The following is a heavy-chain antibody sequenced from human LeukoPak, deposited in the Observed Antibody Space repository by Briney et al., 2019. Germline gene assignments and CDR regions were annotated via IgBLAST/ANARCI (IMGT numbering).Heavy chain of an antibody. D-gene: IGHD2-2*01. J-gene: IGHJ4*02. V-gene: IGHV1-2*02. CDR2: INPHSGGR. CDR3: ARGDRYCISTNCSPDY. CDR1: GYTFTAYF. Sequence: ASVKVSCKASGYTFTAYFRHWVRQAPGQGLEWMGWINPHSGGRNYAQKFQGRVTMTRDTSISTAYMELSRLRSDDTAVYYCARGDRYCISTNCSPDYWGQGTLVTVSS.